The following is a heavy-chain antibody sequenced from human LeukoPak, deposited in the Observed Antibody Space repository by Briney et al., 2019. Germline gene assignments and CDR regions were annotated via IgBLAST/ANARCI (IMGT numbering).Heavy chain of an antibody. CDR2: INHSGSA. CDR3: ARGGLTSSSWYKYFDF. CDR1: GGSFSGYY. Sequence: SETLSLTCGVYGGSFSGYYWSWIRQSAGKGLEWIGEINHSGSANYNLSLKSRVTISVDTSKKQFSLKLSSVTAADTAVYYCARGGLTSSSWYKYFDFWGQGTQATVSS. J-gene: IGHJ4*02. D-gene: IGHD6-13*01. V-gene: IGHV4-34*01.